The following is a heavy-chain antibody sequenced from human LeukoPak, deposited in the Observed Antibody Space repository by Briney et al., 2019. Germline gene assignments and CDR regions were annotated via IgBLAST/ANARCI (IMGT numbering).Heavy chain of an antibody. CDR2: ISYDGSTR. CDR1: GFSFNNNA. Sequence: GGSLRLSCAASGFSFNNNAMHWVRQAPGKGLERLAAISYDGSTRKYADSVKGRFTISRDNSKKSLSLQMNSLRGEDTAVYYCARDTAQSLSLYGVVDFWGQGTLVTVSS. V-gene: IGHV3-30-3*01. J-gene: IGHJ4*02. CDR3: ARDTAQSLSLYGVVDF. D-gene: IGHD3-10*01.